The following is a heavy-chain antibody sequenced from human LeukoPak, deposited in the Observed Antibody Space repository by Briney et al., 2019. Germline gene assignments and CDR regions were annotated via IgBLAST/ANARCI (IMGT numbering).Heavy chain of an antibody. J-gene: IGHJ4*02. D-gene: IGHD5-18*01. CDR2: VFDSGRT. Sequence: PSETLSLTCTVSGGSMTIHHWNWIRQTPGKGLEWIGYVFDSGRTKENPSLKSRVTLSADTSKNQLSLRLSSVTAAYTAVYYCTTIKRGNIFGYFDFWGQGILVTVSS. CDR1: GGSMTIHH. V-gene: IGHV4-59*11. CDR3: TTIKRGNIFGYFDF.